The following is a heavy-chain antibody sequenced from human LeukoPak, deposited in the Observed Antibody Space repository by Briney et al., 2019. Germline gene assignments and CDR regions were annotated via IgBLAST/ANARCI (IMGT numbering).Heavy chain of an antibody. CDR3: ARVDRGYSYGPLGHFDY. D-gene: IGHD5-18*01. J-gene: IGHJ4*02. CDR1: GFTVSSNY. CDR2: IYSGGST. V-gene: IGHV3-53*01. Sequence: GGSVRLSCAASGFTVSSNYMSWVRQAPGKGLEWVSVIYSGGSTYYADSVKGRFAISRDNSKNTLYLQMNSLRAEDTAVYYCARVDRGYSYGPLGHFDYWGQGTLVTVSS.